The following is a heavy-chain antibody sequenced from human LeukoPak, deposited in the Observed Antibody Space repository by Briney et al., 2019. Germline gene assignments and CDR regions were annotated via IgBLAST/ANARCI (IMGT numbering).Heavy chain of an antibody. J-gene: IGHJ6*03. CDR2: IYSGGGT. V-gene: IGHV3-53*01. Sequence: GGSLRLSCAASGFTVSGNYMSWVRQAPGKGLAWVSLIYSGGGTYYADSVKGRFTISRDNSKNTLYLQMNSLRAEDTAVYYCARGRSGDYSYSYYYMDVWGKGTTITVSS. CDR3: ARGRSGDYSYSYYYMDV. D-gene: IGHD3-22*01. CDR1: GFTVSGNY.